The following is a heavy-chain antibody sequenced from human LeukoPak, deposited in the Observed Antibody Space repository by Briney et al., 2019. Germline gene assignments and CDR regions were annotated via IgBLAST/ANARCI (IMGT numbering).Heavy chain of an antibody. CDR2: TYYRSKWYN. CDR3: AWSSGYPTSPYYFDY. Sequence: SQTLSLTCAISGDSVSSNSAAWNWIRQSPSRGLEWLGRTYYRSKWYNDYAVSVKRRITINPGTSKNQFSLQLNSVTPEDTAVYYCAWSSGYPTSPYYFDYWGQGTLVTVSS. D-gene: IGHD3-22*01. J-gene: IGHJ4*02. CDR1: GDSVSSNSAA. V-gene: IGHV6-1*01.